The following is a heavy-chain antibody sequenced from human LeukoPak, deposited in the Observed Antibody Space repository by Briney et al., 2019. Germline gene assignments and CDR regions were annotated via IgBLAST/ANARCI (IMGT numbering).Heavy chain of an antibody. J-gene: IGHJ4*02. CDR1: GGSISSSSYY. Sequence: SETLSLTCTVSGGSISSSSYYWGWIRQPPGKGLEWIGSIYYSGSTYYNPSLKSRVTISVDTSKNQFSLKLSPVTAADTAVYYCAREEWELHFSDYWGQGTLVTVSS. D-gene: IGHD1-26*01. V-gene: IGHV4-39*07. CDR2: IYYSGST. CDR3: AREEWELHFSDY.